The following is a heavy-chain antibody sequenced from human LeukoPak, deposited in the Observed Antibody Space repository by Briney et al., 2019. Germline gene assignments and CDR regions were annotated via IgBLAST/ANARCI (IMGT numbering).Heavy chain of an antibody. V-gene: IGHV4-31*03. CDR3: ARDRNSGVAVFGVPRGGRFDP. CDR2: IYYSGST. CDR1: GGSISSGGYY. Sequence: PSQTLSLTCTVSGGSISSGGYYWSWIRQLPGKGLEWIGSIYYSGSTYYSPSLKSRVTISVDTSKNHFSLKLSSVTAADTAVYYCARDRNSGVAVFGVPRGGRFDPWGQGTLVTVSS. J-gene: IGHJ5*02. D-gene: IGHD3-3*01.